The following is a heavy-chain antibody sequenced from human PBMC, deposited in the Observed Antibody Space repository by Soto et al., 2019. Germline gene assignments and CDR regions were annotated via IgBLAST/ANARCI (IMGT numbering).Heavy chain of an antibody. J-gene: IGHJ4*02. CDR1: GFSFSNYA. D-gene: IGHD1-26*01. V-gene: IGHV3-33*01. Sequence: PGGSLRLSCAASGFSFSNYAMHWVRQAPGKGLEWVAVIWYDGSNKYYADSVKGRFTISKDNSQTTVYPQMNSLRAEDSAVYYCTRDPYGGSRYYFDSWGQGTLVTVSS. CDR2: IWYDGSNK. CDR3: TRDPYGGSRYYFDS.